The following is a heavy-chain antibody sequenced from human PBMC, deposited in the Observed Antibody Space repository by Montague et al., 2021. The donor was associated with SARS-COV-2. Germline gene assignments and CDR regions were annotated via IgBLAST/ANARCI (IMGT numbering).Heavy chain of an antibody. Sequence: SETLSLTCTVSGGSISSFYWSWFRQPPGKGLEWIGYISDSGSTNYNPSLPSRVTMSVDTSKNQFSLKVNSVTAADTAVYYCARHYSATLPAVYWGQGTLVTVSS. D-gene: IGHD2-15*01. CDR3: ARHYSATLPAVY. CDR2: ISDSGST. J-gene: IGHJ4*02. V-gene: IGHV4-59*08. CDR1: GGSISSFY.